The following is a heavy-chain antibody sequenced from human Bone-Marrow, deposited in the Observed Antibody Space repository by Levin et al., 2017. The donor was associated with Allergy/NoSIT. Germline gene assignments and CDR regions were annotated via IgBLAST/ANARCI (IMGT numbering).Heavy chain of an antibody. CDR3: ARSKMRCSGGSCYSGFDS. J-gene: IGHJ4*02. CDR2: ISGSGTST. V-gene: IGHV3-23*01. CDR1: GFTFYSYA. D-gene: IGHD2-15*01. Sequence: GESLKISCAASGFTFYSYAIHWVRQAPGRGPEWVSGISGSGTSTNYADSVKGRFTISRDNSKNTVYMEMNSLRGDDTALYSCARSKMRCSGGSCYSGFDSWGQGTQVTVSS.